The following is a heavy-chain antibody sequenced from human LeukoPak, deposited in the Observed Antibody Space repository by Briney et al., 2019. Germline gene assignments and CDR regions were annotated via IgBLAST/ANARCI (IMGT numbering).Heavy chain of an antibody. Sequence: SETLSLTCTVSGGSISNYYWNWIRQPPGKGLEWIGYIYYSGTNYNPSHKSRVTISVDTSKNQFSLKLSSVTAADSAVYFCARSDSGTYNWYFDLWGRGTLVTVSS. CDR1: GGSISNYY. V-gene: IGHV4-59*08. CDR3: ARSDSGTYNWYFDL. CDR2: IYYSGT. D-gene: IGHD1-26*01. J-gene: IGHJ2*01.